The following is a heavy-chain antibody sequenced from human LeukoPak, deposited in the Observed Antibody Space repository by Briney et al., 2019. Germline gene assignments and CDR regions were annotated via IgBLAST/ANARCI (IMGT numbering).Heavy chain of an antibody. D-gene: IGHD4-17*01. CDR1: GFTFSSYA. V-gene: IGHV3-23*01. CDR3: AKDDDDGDHVVVDH. J-gene: IGHJ4*02. CDR2: ISGSGGST. Sequence: GGSLRLSCAASGFTFSSYAMGWVRQAPGKGLEWVSLISGSGGSTYYADSVKGRLTVSRDNSKNTEYLQMNSQRAEDTAIYYCAKDDDDGDHVVVDHWGQGTLVTVSS.